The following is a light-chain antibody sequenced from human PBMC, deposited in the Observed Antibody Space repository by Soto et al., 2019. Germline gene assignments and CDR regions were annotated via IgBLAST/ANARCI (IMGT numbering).Light chain of an antibody. CDR2: EVS. CDR1: SSDVGGYNY. CDR3: SSYAGSDNLV. V-gene: IGLV2-8*01. J-gene: IGLJ7*01. Sequence: QSVLTQPPSASGSLGQSVTISCTGTSSDVGGYNYVSWYQQHPGKAPKFMIYEVSKRPSGVPDRFSGSKSGNTDSLTVSGLQAEDEADYDCSSYAGSDNLVFGGGTQLTVL.